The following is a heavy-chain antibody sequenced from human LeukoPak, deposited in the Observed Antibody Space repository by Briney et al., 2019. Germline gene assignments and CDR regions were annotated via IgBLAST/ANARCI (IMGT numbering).Heavy chain of an antibody. CDR2: TRNKAHSYTT. D-gene: IGHD2-15*01. J-gene: IGHJ4*02. CDR3: ARGYCTGGTCYSGDY. CDR1: GFTFSDHY. V-gene: IGHV3-72*01. Sequence: GGSLRLSCAASGFTFSDHYMDWVRQAPGKGLEWVGRTRNKAHSYTTEYAASVKGRFTISRDGSKNSLYLQMSSLKTEDTAVYYCARGYCTGGTCYSGDYWGQGTLVTVSS.